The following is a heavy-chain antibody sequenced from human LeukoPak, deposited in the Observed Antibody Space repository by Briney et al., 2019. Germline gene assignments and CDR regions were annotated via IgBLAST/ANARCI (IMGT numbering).Heavy chain of an antibody. D-gene: IGHD5-12*01. CDR3: ARGPLRYAY. J-gene: IGHJ4*02. V-gene: IGHV4-34*01. CDR2: INHSGST. CDR1: GGSFSVYY. Sequence: SETLSLTCAVYGGSFSVYYWSWIRQPPGKGLEWIGEINHSGSTNYNPSLKSRVTISVDTSKNQFSLKLSSVTAADTAVYYCARGPLRYAYWGQGTLVTVSS.